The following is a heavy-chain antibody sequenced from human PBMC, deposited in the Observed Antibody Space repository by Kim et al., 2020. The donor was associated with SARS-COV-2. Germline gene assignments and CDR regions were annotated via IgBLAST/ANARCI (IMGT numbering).Heavy chain of an antibody. D-gene: IGHD3-22*01. CDR3: ARAKQRYYDSSGYPYYFVY. CDR1: GGSISSGDYY. CDR2: IYYSGST. Sequence: SETLSLTCTVSGGSISSGDYYWSWIRQPPGKGLEWIGYIYYSGSTYYNPSLKSRVTISVDTSKNQFSLKLSSVTAADTAVYYCARAKQRYYDSSGYPYYFVYWGQGTLVTVSS. V-gene: IGHV4-30-4*01. J-gene: IGHJ4*02.